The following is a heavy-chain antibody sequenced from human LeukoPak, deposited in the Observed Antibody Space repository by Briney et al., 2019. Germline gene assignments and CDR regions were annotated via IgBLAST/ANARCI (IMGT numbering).Heavy chain of an antibody. CDR1: GYTFTIYD. CDR3: ARDKWLDGFDP. D-gene: IGHD6-19*01. CDR2: MNPNSGNT. J-gene: IGHJ5*02. Sequence: ASVKVSCKASGYTFTIYDINWVRHATGQGLEWMGWMNPNSGNTGYAQKFQGRVTMTRNTSISTAYMEPSSLRSEDTAVYYCARDKWLDGFDPWGQGTLVTVSS. V-gene: IGHV1-8*01.